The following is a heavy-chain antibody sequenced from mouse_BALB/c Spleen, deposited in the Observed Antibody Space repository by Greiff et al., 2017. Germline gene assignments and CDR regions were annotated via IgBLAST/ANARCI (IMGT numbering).Heavy chain of an antibody. J-gene: IGHJ4*01. CDR2: IYPGDGDT. CDR3: ARSRGNYAMDY. V-gene: IGHV1-82*01. CDR1: GYAFSSSW. Sequence: VQLQQSGPELVKPGASVKISCKASGYAFSSSWMNWVKQRPGQGLEWIGRIYPGDGDTNYNGKFKGKATLTADKSSSTAYMQLSSLTSVDSAVYFCARSRGNYAMDYWGQGTSVTVSS.